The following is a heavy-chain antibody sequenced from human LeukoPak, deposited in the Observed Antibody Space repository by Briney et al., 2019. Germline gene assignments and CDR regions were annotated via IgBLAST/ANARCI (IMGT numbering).Heavy chain of an antibody. J-gene: IGHJ6*03. CDR2: MNPNSGNT. Sequence: ASVKVSCKASGYTFGSYGITWVRQAPGQGLEWMGWMNPNSGNTGYAQKFQGRVTITRNTSISTAYMELSSLRSEDTAVYYCARGARDDCSGGSCYSYYYYYMDVWGKGTTVTVSS. D-gene: IGHD2-15*01. CDR1: GYTFGSYG. V-gene: IGHV1-8*01. CDR3: ARGARDDCSGGSCYSYYYYYMDV.